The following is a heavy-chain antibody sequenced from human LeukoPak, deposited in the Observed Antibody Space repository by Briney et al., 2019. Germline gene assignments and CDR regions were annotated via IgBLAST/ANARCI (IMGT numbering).Heavy chain of an antibody. D-gene: IGHD6-13*01. CDR1: GYTFTGYY. V-gene: IGHV1-2*04. CDR3: ARDRGKQQLALYYFDY. Sequence: ASVKVSCKASGYTFTGYYMHWVRQAPGQGLEWVGWINPNSGGTNYAQKFQGWVTMTRDTSISTAYMELSRLRSDDTAVYYCARDRGKQQLALYYFDYWGQGTLVTVSS. J-gene: IGHJ4*02. CDR2: INPNSGGT.